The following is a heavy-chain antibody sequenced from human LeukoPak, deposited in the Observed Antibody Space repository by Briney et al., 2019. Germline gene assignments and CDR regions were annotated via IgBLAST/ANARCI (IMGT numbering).Heavy chain of an antibody. CDR3: ARESVELRYFDWLSTAAFYYYYMDV. CDR1: GGSISSGSYY. J-gene: IGHJ6*03. D-gene: IGHD3-9*01. V-gene: IGHV4-61*02. Sequence: SQTLSLTCTVSGGSISSGSYYWSWIRQPAGRGLEWIGRIYTSGSTNYNTSLKRRVTISVDTSKNQFSRKLSSVTAADTAVYYCARESVELRYFDWLSTAAFYYYYMDVWGKGTTVTISS. CDR2: IYTSGST.